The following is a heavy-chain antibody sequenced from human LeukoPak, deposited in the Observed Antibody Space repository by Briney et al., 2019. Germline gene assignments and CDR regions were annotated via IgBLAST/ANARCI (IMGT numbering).Heavy chain of an antibody. CDR1: GFTFSSYA. V-gene: IGHV3-23*01. D-gene: IGHD6-19*01. CDR3: ARDIAVSGNYFDY. Sequence: GGSLRLSCAASGFTFSSYAMSWVRQAPGKGLEWVSAISGSGGSTYYADSVKGRFTISRDNSKNTLYLQMNSLRAEDTAVYYCARDIAVSGNYFDYWGQGTLVTVSS. J-gene: IGHJ4*02. CDR2: ISGSGGST.